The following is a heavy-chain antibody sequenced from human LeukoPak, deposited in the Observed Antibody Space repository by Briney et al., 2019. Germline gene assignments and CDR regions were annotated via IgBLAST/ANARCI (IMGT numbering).Heavy chain of an antibody. CDR1: GGSFSGYY. D-gene: IGHD3-22*01. V-gene: IGHV4-34*01. J-gene: IGHJ4*02. Sequence: SETLSLTCAVYGGSFSGYYWSWIRQPPGKGLEWIGSIYYSGSTYYNPSLKSRVTISVDTSKNQFSLKLSSVTAADTAVYYCARDTRLYYYDSSGYYGYWGQGTLVTVSS. CDR2: IYYSGST. CDR3: ARDTRLYYYDSSGYYGY.